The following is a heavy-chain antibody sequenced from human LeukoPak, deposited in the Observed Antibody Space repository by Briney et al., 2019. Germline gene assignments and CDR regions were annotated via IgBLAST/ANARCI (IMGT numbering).Heavy chain of an antibody. J-gene: IGHJ4*02. D-gene: IGHD6-13*01. CDR2: IYHSGRI. Sequence: TSETLSLTCTVSGYSITNGYYWGWIRQPPGKGLEWIGSIYHSGRIYYNPSLQSRVTMSVDTSKNHFSLMLRSVTAADTAVYYCARDVVAAPGTWDYWGQGTLVTVSS. CDR1: GYSITNGYY. CDR3: ARDVVAAPGTWDY. V-gene: IGHV4-38-2*02.